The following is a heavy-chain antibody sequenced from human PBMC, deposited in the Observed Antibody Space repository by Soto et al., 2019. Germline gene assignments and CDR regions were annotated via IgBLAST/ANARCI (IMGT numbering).Heavy chain of an antibody. J-gene: IGHJ4*02. Sequence: QVQLQESGPGLVKPSQTLSLTCTVSGGSISSGDYYWSWIRQPPGQGLEWIGYIYYSGSTYYNPCLKSRVTISVDTSQNWFSLKLSSVTAADTAVYYCAFYVGNSVYFDYWGQGTLVTVSS. V-gene: IGHV4-30-4*01. CDR1: GGSISSGDYY. CDR3: AFYVGNSVYFDY. CDR2: IYYSGST. D-gene: IGHD3-16*01.